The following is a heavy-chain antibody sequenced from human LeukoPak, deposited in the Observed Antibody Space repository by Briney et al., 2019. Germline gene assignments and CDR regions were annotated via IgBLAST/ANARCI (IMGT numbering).Heavy chain of an antibody. CDR1: GGSFSGYY. Sequence: PSETLSLTCAVYGGSFSGYYWSWIRQPPGKGLEWIGEINHSAGTNYNPSLKSRVTISVDTSKNQFSLKLSSVTAADTAAYYCARGDCSGGSCYLGWFDPWGQGTLVTVSS. D-gene: IGHD2-15*01. J-gene: IGHJ5*02. V-gene: IGHV4-34*01. CDR3: ARGDCSGGSCYLGWFDP. CDR2: INHSAGT.